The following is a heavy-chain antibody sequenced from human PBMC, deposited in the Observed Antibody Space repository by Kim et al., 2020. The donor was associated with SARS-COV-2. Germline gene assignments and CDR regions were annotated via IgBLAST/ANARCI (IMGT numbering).Heavy chain of an antibody. CDR2: INPSGGST. CDR3: ATIGAVAGTRSTSVVTPWDGGPFDY. CDR1: GYTFTSYY. Sequence: ASVKVSCKASGYTFTSYYMHWVRQAPGQGLEWMGIINPSGGSTSYAQKFQGRVTMTRDTSTSTVYMELSSLRSEDTAVYYCATIGAVAGTRSTSVVTPWDGGPFDYWGQGTLVTVSS. D-gene: IGHD6-19*01. V-gene: IGHV1-46*01. J-gene: IGHJ4*02.